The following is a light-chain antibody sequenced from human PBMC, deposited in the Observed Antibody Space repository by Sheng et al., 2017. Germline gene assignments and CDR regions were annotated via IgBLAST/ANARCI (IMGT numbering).Light chain of an antibody. CDR1: QSVSSSY. V-gene: IGKV3D-15*01. J-gene: IGKJ1*01. Sequence: EIVLTQSPATLSVSPGERATLSCRASQSVSSSYLAWYQQKSGQAPRLLIYDASKRATGIPDRFSGSGSGTEFTLTISSLQSEDLGVYYCQQYNKWPRTFGQGTKVEIK. CDR2: DAS. CDR3: QQYNKWPRT.